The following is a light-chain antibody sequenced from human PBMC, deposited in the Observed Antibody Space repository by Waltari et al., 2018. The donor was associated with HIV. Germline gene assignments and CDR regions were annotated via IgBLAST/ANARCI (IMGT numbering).Light chain of an antibody. Sequence: QSALTQPASVSGSPGPSITISCTGPRSYVGSYNLVPWYQQYPGKAPKLMIYEVSKRPSGVSNRFSGSKSGNTASLTISGLQAEDEADYYCCSYAATSTFVFGTGTKVTVL. V-gene: IGLV2-23*02. CDR3: CSYAATSTFV. CDR1: RSYVGSYNL. J-gene: IGLJ1*01. CDR2: EVS.